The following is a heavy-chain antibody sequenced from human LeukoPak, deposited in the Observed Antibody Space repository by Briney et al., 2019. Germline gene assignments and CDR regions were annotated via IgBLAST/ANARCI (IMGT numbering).Heavy chain of an antibody. V-gene: IGHV4-59*11. Sequence: SETLSLTCTVSGVSISSHYWSWLRQPPGKGLEWIGYIYYSGSTNYNPSLKSRVTISVDTSKNQFPLKLSSVTAADTAVYYCASYSNYEDYWGQGTLVTVSS. D-gene: IGHD4-11*01. CDR1: GVSISSHY. CDR3: ASYSNYEDY. CDR2: IYYSGST. J-gene: IGHJ4*02.